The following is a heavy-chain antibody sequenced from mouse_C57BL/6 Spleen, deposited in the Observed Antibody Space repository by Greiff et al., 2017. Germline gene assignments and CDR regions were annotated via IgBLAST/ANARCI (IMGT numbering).Heavy chain of an antibody. V-gene: IGHV1-55*01. CDR2: IYPGSGST. CDR1: GYTFTSYW. CDR3: ARGMIKRAWFAY. J-gene: IGHJ3*01. Sequence: QVQLKQSGAELVKPGASVKMSCKASGYTFTSYWITWVKQRPGQGLEWIGDIYPGSGSTNYNEKFKSKATLTVDTSSSTAYMQLSSLTSEDSAVYYCARGMIKRAWFAYWGQGTLVTVSA. D-gene: IGHD2-4*01.